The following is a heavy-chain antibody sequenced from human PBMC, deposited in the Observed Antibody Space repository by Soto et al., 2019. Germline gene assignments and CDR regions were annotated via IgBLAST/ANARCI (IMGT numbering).Heavy chain of an antibody. V-gene: IGHV3-53*01. Sequence: GGSLRLSCAASGFTVSSNYMSWVRQAPGKGLEWVSVIYSGGSTYYADSVKGRFTISRDNSKNTLYLQMNSLRAEDTAVYYCAKDSSSWYGRWFDPWGQGTLVTVSS. CDR3: AKDSSSWYGRWFDP. J-gene: IGHJ5*02. CDR2: IYSGGST. CDR1: GFTVSSNY. D-gene: IGHD6-13*01.